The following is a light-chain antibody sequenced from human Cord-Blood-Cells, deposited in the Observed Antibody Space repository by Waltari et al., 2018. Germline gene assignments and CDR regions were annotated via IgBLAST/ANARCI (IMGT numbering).Light chain of an antibody. CDR2: EGS. J-gene: IGLJ3*02. CDR1: SIDVGSNTL. CDR3: CSYAGSSFWV. Sequence: QSALTQPASVSGSPGQSITISCTGASIDVGSNTLFSWYQQTPGKAPKLMIYEGSKRPSGVSNRFSGSKSGNTASLTISGLQAEDEADYYCCSYAGSSFWVFGGGTKLTVL. V-gene: IGLV2-23*01.